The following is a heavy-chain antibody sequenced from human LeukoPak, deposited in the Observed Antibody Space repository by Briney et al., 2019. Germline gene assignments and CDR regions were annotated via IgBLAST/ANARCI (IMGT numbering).Heavy chain of an antibody. V-gene: IGHV4-59*01. D-gene: IGHD1-26*01. Sequence: SETLSLTCTVSGGSISNYYWSWIRQPPGEGLEWIGFISYTGSTNYNRPLKSRVTVSVGPSKNQFSLKVTSVTAADTAVYYCARTIKSGNYYWFDPWGQGTLVTVSS. CDR1: GGSISNYY. CDR2: ISYTGST. J-gene: IGHJ5*02. CDR3: ARTIKSGNYYWFDP.